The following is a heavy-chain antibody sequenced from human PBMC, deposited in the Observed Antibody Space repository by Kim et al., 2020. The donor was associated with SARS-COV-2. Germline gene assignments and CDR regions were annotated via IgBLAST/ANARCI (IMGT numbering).Heavy chain of an antibody. J-gene: IGHJ4*02. D-gene: IGHD3-16*01. CDR3: ARRDSWGIFFDY. CDR2: IYYSGST. Sequence: SETLSLTCTVSGGSISSYYWSWIRQPPGKGLEWIGYIYYSGSTNYNPSLKSRVTISVDTSKNQFSLKLSSVTAADTAVYYCARRDSWGIFFDYWGQGTLVTVSS. V-gene: IGHV4-59*08. CDR1: GGSISSYY.